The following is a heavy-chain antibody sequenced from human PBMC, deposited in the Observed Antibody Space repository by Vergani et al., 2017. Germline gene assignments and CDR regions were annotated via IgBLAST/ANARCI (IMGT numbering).Heavy chain of an antibody. CDR1: GGSISSSNW. D-gene: IGHD6-13*01. J-gene: IGHJ4*02. Sequence: QVQLQESGPGLVKPSGTLSLTCAVSGGSISSSNWWSWVRQPPGQGLERIGEIYHSGDPNYNPSLKGRVTISVDNSNNQFSLKLSSVTAADTALYYCARDSGSSFYYFDYWGQGTLVTVSS. CDR3: ARDSGSSFYYFDY. V-gene: IGHV4-4*02. CDR2: IYHSGDP.